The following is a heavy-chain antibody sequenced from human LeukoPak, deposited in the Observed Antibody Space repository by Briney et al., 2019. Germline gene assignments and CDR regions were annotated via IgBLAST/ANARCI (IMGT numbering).Heavy chain of an antibody. Sequence: PGGSLRLSCAASGFTFSSYSMNWARQAPGKGLEWVASINHNGNVNYYVDSVKGRFTISRDNAKSSLYLQMSNLRAEDTAVYFCARGGGLDVWGQGATVTVSS. CDR3: ARGGGLDV. V-gene: IGHV3-7*03. CDR2: INHNGNVN. J-gene: IGHJ6*02. D-gene: IGHD3-16*01. CDR1: GFTFSSYS.